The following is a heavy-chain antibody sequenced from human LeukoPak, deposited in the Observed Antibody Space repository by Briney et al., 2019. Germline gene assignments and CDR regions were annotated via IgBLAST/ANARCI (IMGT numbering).Heavy chain of an antibody. V-gene: IGHV3-30*02. CDR3: AKVGTVTTFTYYYYMDV. J-gene: IGHJ6*03. CDR2: IRYDGSNK. D-gene: IGHD4-17*01. CDR1: GFTFSSYG. Sequence: GGSLRLSCAASGFTFSSYGMHWVRQAPGKGLEGVAFIRYDGSNKYYADSVKGRFTISRDNSKNTLYLQMNSLRAEDTAVYYCAKVGTVTTFTYYYYMDVWGKGTTVTVSS.